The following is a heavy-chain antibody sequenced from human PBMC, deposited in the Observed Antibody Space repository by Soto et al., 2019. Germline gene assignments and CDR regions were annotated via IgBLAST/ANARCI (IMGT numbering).Heavy chain of an antibody. D-gene: IGHD1-1*01. CDR2: IDGSGDGT. V-gene: IGHV3-23*01. J-gene: IGHJ4*02. CDR3: AKEQLERHFGFDC. CDR1: GFNFSNYA. Sequence: GGSLRLSCAGSGFNFSNYAMSWVRQAPGKGLEWVSGIDGSGDGTYYANSVEGRFIISRDNSKNTLYLQVNSLRAEDTAMYYCAKEQLERHFGFDCWGQGTLVTVSS.